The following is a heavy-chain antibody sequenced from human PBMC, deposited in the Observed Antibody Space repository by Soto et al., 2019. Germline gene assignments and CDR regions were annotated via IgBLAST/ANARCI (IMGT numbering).Heavy chain of an antibody. CDR2: IIPIFGTA. CDR3: ARAAVVTAILSAFDI. CDR1: GGTFSSYS. V-gene: IGHV1-69*06. D-gene: IGHD2-21*02. J-gene: IGHJ3*02. Sequence: SVKVSCKASGGTFSSYSISWVRQAPGQGLEWMGGIIPIFGTANYAQKFQGRVTITADKSTSTAYMELSSLRSEDTAVYYCARAAVVTAILSAFDIWGQGTMVTVSS.